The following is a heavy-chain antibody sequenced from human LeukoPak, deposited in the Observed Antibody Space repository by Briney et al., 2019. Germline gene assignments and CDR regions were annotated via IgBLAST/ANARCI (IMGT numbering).Heavy chain of an antibody. J-gene: IGHJ4*02. CDR1: GFTVSSSY. CDR2: IYSGGST. D-gene: IGHD3-10*01. Sequence: GGSLRLSCAASGFTVSSSYMSWVRRAPGKGLEWVSVIYSGGSTDYKDSVKDRFIISRDNSKNTLYLQMNSLRAEDTAVYYCATYQGKNYGPFDYWGQGALVTVSS. V-gene: IGHV3-66*01. CDR3: ATYQGKNYGPFDY.